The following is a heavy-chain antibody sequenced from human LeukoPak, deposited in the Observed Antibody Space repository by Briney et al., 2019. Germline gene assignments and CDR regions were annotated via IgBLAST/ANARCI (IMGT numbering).Heavy chain of an antibody. CDR1: GFTFSSYS. CDR2: ISGSGDTT. D-gene: IGHD3-10*01. J-gene: IGHJ3*02. Sequence: GGSLRLSCTASGFTFSSYSMSWVRQGPGTGLEWVSAISGSGDTTFYADSVKGRFTISRDNSKKTLYLQVNSLRAEDTAVYYCARARDYGSGKANAFDIWGQGTMVTVSS. V-gene: IGHV3-23*01. CDR3: ARARDYGSGKANAFDI.